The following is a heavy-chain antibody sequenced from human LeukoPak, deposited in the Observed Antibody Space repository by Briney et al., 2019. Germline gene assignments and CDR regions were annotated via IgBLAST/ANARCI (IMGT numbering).Heavy chain of an antibody. CDR3: ARDRYYVLDY. Sequence: GGSLRLSCAASGFTFSSYGMNWVRQAPGKGLEWVSSISSSSSYIYYADSVKGRFTISNAKNTLYLQMNSLRAEDTAVYYCARDRYYVLDYWGQGILVTVSS. D-gene: IGHD3-10*02. CDR2: ISSSSSYI. V-gene: IGHV3-21*01. J-gene: IGHJ4*02. CDR1: GFTFSSYG.